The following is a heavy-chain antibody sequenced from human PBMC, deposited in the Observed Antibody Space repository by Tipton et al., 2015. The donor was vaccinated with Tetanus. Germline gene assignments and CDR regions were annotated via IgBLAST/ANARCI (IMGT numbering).Heavy chain of an antibody. D-gene: IGHD1-26*01. CDR2: IFHSGST. CDR1: GGSMSNNY. V-gene: IGHV4-59*01. J-gene: IGHJ6*02. CDR3: TGDDYYDASLRGYYGMDV. Sequence: TLSLTCTVSGGSMSNNYWSWIRQPPGKGLEWIAYIFHSGSTNYSPSLKSRVAISMDTSKNQISLKLSSVTAADTAVYFCTGDDYYDASLRGYYGMDVWGPGTTVTVSS.